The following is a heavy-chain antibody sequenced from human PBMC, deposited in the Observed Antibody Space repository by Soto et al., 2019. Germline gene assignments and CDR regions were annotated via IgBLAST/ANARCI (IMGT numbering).Heavy chain of an antibody. CDR1: GGSISSSSYY. V-gene: IGHV4-39*01. Sequence: SETLSLTCTVSGGSISSSSYYWGWIRQPPGKGLEWIGSIYYSGSTYYNPSLKSRVTISVDTSKNQFSLKLSSVTAADTAVYYCARRGAVAGLIDYWGQGTLVTVSS. CDR3: ARRGAVAGLIDY. J-gene: IGHJ4*02. CDR2: IYYSGST. D-gene: IGHD6-19*01.